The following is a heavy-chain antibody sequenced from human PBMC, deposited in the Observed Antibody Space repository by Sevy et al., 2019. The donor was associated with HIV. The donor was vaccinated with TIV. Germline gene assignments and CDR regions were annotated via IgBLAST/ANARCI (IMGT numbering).Heavy chain of an antibody. CDR1: GYTFSSYG. D-gene: IGHD3-10*01. CDR3: AREGYYYRSGTYRPPNYYGMDV. Sequence: ASVKVSCKASGYTFSSYGISWVRQAPGQGLEWMGWTSDYNGYTNYAHKFQGRVTMSTETSTRTAYMELRSLRSDDTAVYFCAREGYYYRSGTYRPPNYYGMDVWGQGTAVTVSS. CDR2: TSDYNGYT. V-gene: IGHV1-18*01. J-gene: IGHJ6*02.